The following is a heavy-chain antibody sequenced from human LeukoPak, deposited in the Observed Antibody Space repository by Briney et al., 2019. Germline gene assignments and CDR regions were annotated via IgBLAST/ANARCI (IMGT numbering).Heavy chain of an antibody. J-gene: IGHJ4*02. V-gene: IGHV3-53*05. D-gene: IGHD5-18*01. CDR2: IYSGGST. CDR1: GFTVSINY. CDR3: ARVDTVMAYYFDL. Sequence: GGSLRLSCAASGFTVSINYMSWVRQAPGKGLEWVSVIYSGGSTHYADSVKGRFTISRDNSKNTLYLQMNSLRAEDTAVYYCARVDTVMAYYFDLWGQGTLVTVSS.